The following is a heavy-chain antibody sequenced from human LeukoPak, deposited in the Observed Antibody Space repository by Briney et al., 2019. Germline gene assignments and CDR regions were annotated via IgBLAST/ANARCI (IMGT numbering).Heavy chain of an antibody. CDR2: ISRNSGSI. J-gene: IGHJ3*02. CDR1: GFTFDDYA. CDR3: AKDMGYSGSPYAFDI. Sequence: GGSLRLSCAASGFTFDDYAMHWVRQAPGKGLEWVSGISRNSGSIGYADSVKGRFTISRDNAKNSLYLQMNSLRAEDTALYYCAKDMGYSGSPYAFDIWGQGTMVTVSS. D-gene: IGHD1-26*01. V-gene: IGHV3-9*01.